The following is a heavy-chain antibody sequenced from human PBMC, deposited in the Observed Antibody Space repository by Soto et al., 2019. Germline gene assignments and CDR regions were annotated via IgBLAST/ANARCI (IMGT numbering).Heavy chain of an antibody. CDR2: INHSGST. J-gene: IGHJ3*02. CDR3: ARTKWEKRSSGLSPGNGAFDI. V-gene: IGHV4-34*01. D-gene: IGHD6-19*01. CDR1: GGSFSGYY. Sequence: QVQLQQWGAGLLKPSETLSLTCAVYGGSFSGYYWSWIRQPPGKGLEWIGEINHSGSTNYNPSLKSRVTISVDTSKNPFSLKLSSVTAADTAVYYCARTKWEKRSSGLSPGNGAFDIWGQGTMVTVSS.